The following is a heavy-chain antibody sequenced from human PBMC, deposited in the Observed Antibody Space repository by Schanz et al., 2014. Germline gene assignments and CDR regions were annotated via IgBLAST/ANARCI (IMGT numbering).Heavy chain of an antibody. D-gene: IGHD6-6*01. CDR1: GYTFTGYY. CDR3: GRGFSRSYIDF. CDR2: INPSGGST. V-gene: IGHV1-46*03. J-gene: IGHJ4*02. Sequence: QVQLVQSGAEMKKPGASVKVSCKASGYTFTGYYMHWVRQAPGQGLEWMGIINPSGGSTRYGQKFQGRISVTTDTSTSTVYLELSSLRSDDTAVYYCGRGFSRSYIDFWGQGTLITVSS.